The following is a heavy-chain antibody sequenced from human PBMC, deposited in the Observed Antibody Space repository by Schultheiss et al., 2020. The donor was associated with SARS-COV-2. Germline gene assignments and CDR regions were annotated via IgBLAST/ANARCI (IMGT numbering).Heavy chain of an antibody. V-gene: IGHV3-23*01. CDR2: ISGSGGST. CDR1: GFTFSSYA. J-gene: IGHJ4*02. CDR3: ARDLKDGDYAGVFDF. D-gene: IGHD4-17*01. Sequence: GGSLRLSCAASGFTFSSYAMSWVRQAPGKGLEWVSTISGSGGSTYYAESVKGRLTISRDNSRNTVYLQMNSLTPEDTAVYHCARDLKDGDYAGVFDFWGQGTLVTVSS.